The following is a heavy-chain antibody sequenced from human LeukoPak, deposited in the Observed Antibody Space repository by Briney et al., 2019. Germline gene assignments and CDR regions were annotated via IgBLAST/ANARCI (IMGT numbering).Heavy chain of an antibody. CDR2: INHSGST. J-gene: IGHJ3*02. D-gene: IGHD3-22*01. CDR3: AKSNGYGLIDI. CDR1: VGSFSGYY. Sequence: PSETPSLTCAVYVGSFSGYYWSWIRQPPGKGLEWIGEINHSGSTNYSPSLKSRVTISLDTSRNQFSMKLNSVTAADTAVYYCAKSNGYGLIDIWGQGTMVTVSS. V-gene: IGHV4-34*01.